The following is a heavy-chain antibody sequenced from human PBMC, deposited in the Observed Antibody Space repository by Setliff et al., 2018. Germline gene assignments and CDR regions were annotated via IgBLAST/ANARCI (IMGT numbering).Heavy chain of an antibody. CDR3: ARTGTYRYFDY. D-gene: IGHD1-1*01. Sequence: SETLSLTCTVSGASLNSGTYYWGWIRQPPGKGLEWIGRIYYRGDTYYNASLKGRLTISVDTAQDQFSLRLTSVTAADTAIYYCARTGTYRYFDYWGQGALVTVSS. CDR1: GASLNSGTYY. J-gene: IGHJ4*02. CDR2: IYYRGDT. V-gene: IGHV4-39*01.